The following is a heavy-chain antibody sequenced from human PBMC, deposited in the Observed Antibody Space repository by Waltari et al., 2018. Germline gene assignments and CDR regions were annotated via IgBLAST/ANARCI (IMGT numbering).Heavy chain of an antibody. V-gene: IGHV4-4*02. CDR2: IYHSGST. Sequence: QVQLQESGPGLVKPSGTLSLTCAVSGGSISSSNWWSWVRQPPGKGLEWIGEIYHSGSTNYNPSLRSRVTISVDKSKNQFSLKLSSVTAVDTAVYYCARATTLSEDYYYYYMDVWGKGTTVTVSS. CDR3: ARATTLSEDYYYYYMDV. CDR1: GGSISSSNW. J-gene: IGHJ6*03.